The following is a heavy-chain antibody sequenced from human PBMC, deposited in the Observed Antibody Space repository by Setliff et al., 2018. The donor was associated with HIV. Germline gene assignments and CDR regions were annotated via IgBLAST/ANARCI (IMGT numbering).Heavy chain of an antibody. Sequence: PSETLSLTCSVSGVSVGSGDYYWHWIRQHPEKALEWIGYIFHSGDTYYNPPLKSRISMSVDTSKNQFSLELTSLTAADTAVYYCARAYFGSGIYYWGQGTLVTVSS. J-gene: IGHJ4*02. CDR2: IFHSGDT. V-gene: IGHV4-31*03. CDR1: GVSVGSGDYY. CDR3: ARAYFGSGIYY. D-gene: IGHD3-10*01.